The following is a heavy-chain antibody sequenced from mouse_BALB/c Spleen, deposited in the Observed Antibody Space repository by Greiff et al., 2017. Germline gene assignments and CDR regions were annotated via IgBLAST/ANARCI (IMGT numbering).Heavy chain of an antibody. CDR3: ALCYRYEDRLAMDY. V-gene: IGHV14-3*02. CDR1: GFNIKDTY. D-gene: IGHD2-14*01. J-gene: IGHJ4*01. Sequence: EVQLQQSGAELVKPGASVKLSCTASGFNIKDTYMHWVQQRPEQGLEWIGWIDTANGNTKYDPKFQGKATITADTTSNTAYLQLSRLTSEDTAVYYSALCYRYEDRLAMDYWGQGTSVTVSS. CDR2: IDTANGNT.